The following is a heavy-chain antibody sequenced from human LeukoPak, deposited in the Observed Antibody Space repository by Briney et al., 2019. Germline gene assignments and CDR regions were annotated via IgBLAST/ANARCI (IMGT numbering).Heavy chain of an antibody. J-gene: IGHJ3*02. CDR3: ARGGSYHHDAFDI. CDR2: IYYSGST. V-gene: IGHV4-39*07. Sequence: SETLSLTCTVSGGSISSSSYYWGWIRQPPGKGLEWIGSIYYSGSTNYNPSLKSRVTMSVDTSKNQFSLKLSSVTAADTAVYYCARGGSYHHDAFDIWGQGTMVTVSS. D-gene: IGHD1-26*01. CDR1: GGSISSSSYY.